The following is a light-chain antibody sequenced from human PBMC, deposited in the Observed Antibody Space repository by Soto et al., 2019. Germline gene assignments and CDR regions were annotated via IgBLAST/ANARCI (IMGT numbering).Light chain of an antibody. CDR2: GAS. V-gene: IGKV3-15*01. Sequence: IVMTQSPATLPVSPGERATLSCRTSQSVNSHLAWYQHKPGQAPRLLIYGASSRATGIPTRFSGSGSGTEFTLTIDSLQSEDFAVYYCQQRNDWPLTFGGGTKVEIK. CDR3: QQRNDWPLT. CDR1: QSVNSH. J-gene: IGKJ4*01.